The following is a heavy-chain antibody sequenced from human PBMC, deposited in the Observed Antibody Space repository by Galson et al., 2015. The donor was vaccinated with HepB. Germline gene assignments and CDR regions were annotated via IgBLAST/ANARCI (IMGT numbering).Heavy chain of an antibody. J-gene: IGHJ4*02. CDR3: ARTGYSSGWYFYYFDS. Sequence: ALVKPTQTLTLTCTFSGFSLSTDNMCVSWVRQPPGKALEWLARIDWDGGNYYRTSLQNRLTISKDPSKNQVVLTMTNMDPVDTATYYCARTGYSSGWYFYYFDSWGQGALVTVSS. D-gene: IGHD6-19*01. CDR2: IDWDGGN. V-gene: IGHV2-70*11. CDR1: GFSLSTDNMC.